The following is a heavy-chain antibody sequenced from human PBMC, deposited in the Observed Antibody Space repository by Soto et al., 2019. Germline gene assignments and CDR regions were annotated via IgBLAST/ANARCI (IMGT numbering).Heavy chain of an antibody. D-gene: IGHD3-3*01. Sequence: QLHLVQSGAVVKKPGASVTVSCSASGYPVTAYYMHWVRQAPGRGLEWMGGINPATGAAKYTQTLQGRGTLTRDTSTSTGFMELGGLTSEDTAVFFCARGGGVGVAGSAAFDMWGQGTLVTVSS. CDR3: ARGGGVGVAGSAAFDM. V-gene: IGHV1-2*02. CDR1: GYPVTAYY. CDR2: INPATGAA. J-gene: IGHJ3*02.